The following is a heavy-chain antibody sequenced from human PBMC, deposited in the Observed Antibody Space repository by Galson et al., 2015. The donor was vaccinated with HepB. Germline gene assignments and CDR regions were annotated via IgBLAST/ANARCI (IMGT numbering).Heavy chain of an antibody. CDR2: FDPEDGET. D-gene: IGHD2-2*01. V-gene: IGHV1-24*01. Sequence: SCKVSGYTLTELSMHWVRQAPGKGLEWMGGFDPEDGETIYAQKFQGRVTMTEDTSTDTAYMELSSLRSEDTAVYYCATYCSSTSCIWGDAFDIWGQGTMVTVSS. CDR1: GYTLTELS. J-gene: IGHJ3*02. CDR3: ATYCSSTSCIWGDAFDI.